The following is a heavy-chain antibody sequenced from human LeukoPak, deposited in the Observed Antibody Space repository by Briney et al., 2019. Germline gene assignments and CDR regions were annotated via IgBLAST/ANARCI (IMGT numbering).Heavy chain of an antibody. D-gene: IGHD2-15*01. V-gene: IGHV3-74*01. Sequence: GSLRLSCAASGFTFSSHWMHWVRQAPGKGLVWVSRINSDGSSTSYADSVKGRFTISRDNAKNTLYLQMNSLRAEDTAVYYCARVVYCSGGSYYFDYWGQGTLVTVSS. CDR1: GFTFSSHW. CDR2: INSDGSST. CDR3: ARVVYCSGGSYYFDY. J-gene: IGHJ4*02.